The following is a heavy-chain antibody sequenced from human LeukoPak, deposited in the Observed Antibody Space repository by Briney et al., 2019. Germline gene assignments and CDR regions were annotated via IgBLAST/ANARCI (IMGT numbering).Heavy chain of an antibody. V-gene: IGHV4-59*01. Sequence: SETLSLTCTVSGDSISNSYWSWIRQRPGRGLEYIGYMYHSGSTNYNPSLKSRVTILVDTSKKQFSLKLSSVTVAYTAIYYCARLRNYYDSSGYYWVFDYWGQGILVTVSS. CDR1: GDSISNSY. J-gene: IGHJ4*02. CDR3: ARLRNYYDSSGYYWVFDY. D-gene: IGHD3-22*01. CDR2: MYHSGST.